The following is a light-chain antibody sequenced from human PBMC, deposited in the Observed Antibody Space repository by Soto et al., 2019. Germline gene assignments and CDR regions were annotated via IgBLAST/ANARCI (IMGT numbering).Light chain of an antibody. CDR2: GAS. CDR3: QQYNNWFYT. Sequence: EIVMTQSPATLSVSPGERATLSCRASPSVSSNLAWYQQKPGQAPRLLIYGASTSATGITARFSGSRSGTEFTLTISSLQSEDFAVYYCQQYNNWFYTFGQGTKLEIK. V-gene: IGKV3-15*01. J-gene: IGKJ2*01. CDR1: PSVSSN.